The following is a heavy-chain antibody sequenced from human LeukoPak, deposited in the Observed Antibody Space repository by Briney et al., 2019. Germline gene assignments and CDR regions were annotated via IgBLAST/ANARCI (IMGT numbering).Heavy chain of an antibody. Sequence: SETLSLTCAVYGGFFSGYYWSWIRQPPGKGLEWIGEINHSGSTNYNPSLKSRVTISVDTSKNQFSLKLSSVTAADTAVYYCARANSSNPWVDYWGQGTLVTVSS. CDR3: ARANSSNPWVDY. J-gene: IGHJ4*02. V-gene: IGHV4-34*01. D-gene: IGHD4-11*01. CDR2: INHSGST. CDR1: GGFFSGYY.